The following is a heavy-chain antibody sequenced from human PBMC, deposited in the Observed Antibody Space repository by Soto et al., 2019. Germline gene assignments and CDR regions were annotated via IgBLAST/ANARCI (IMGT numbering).Heavy chain of an antibody. J-gene: IGHJ5*02. V-gene: IGHV4-39*01. D-gene: IGHD3-10*01. Sequence: SETLSLTCTVSGGSISSSSYYWGWIRQPPGKGLEWIASTYYSGSTYYNPSLKSRVTISVDTSKNQFSLKLSSVTAADTAVYYCARHGITMVRGVIITAGWFDPWGQGTLVTVSS. CDR1: GGSISSSSYY. CDR3: ARHGITMVRGVIITAGWFDP. CDR2: TYYSGST.